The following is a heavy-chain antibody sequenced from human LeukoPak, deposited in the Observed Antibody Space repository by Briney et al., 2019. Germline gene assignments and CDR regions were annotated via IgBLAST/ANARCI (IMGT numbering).Heavy chain of an antibody. CDR2: VSNSGAAT. J-gene: IGHJ4*02. Sequence: RAGGSLRLSCAASGFTFSLSAMTWVRQPPGKGLEWVATVSNSGAATYYADSVKGRFSISRVNSKNTVSLEMSNLRTDDTAIYYCAKEAFRPALLDFWGQGSLVTVSS. V-gene: IGHV3-23*01. D-gene: IGHD2-21*01. CDR1: GFTFSLSA. CDR3: AKEAFRPALLDF.